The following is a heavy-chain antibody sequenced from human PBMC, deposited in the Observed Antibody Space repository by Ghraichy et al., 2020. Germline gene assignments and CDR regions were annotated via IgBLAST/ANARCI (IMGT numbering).Heavy chain of an antibody. CDR1: GSIFSSYG. Sequence: GGSLRLSCKPRGSIFSSYGMQWVSEAPGKGLEWVAVMWFDGSNQNYGDSVKGRFTISRDNPKNTLYLKMNSLRAEDTAVYYCARDSASSWRSYNGLDVWGQGTTVTVSS. V-gene: IGHV3-33*01. CDR2: MWFDGSNQ. D-gene: IGHD6-13*01. CDR3: ARDSASSWRSYNGLDV. J-gene: IGHJ6*02.